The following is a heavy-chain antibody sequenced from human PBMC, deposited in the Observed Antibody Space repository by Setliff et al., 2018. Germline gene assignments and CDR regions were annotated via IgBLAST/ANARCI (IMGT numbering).Heavy chain of an antibody. D-gene: IGHD3-22*01. CDR3: AKDRKNYYDTSGYPDAFDI. CDR2: ITGNGNSL. CDR1: GFRFSIYA. J-gene: IGHJ3*02. Sequence: PLGSLRLSCAASGFRFSIYALSWVRQAPGKGPEWVSTITGNGNSLYYADSVKGRFIVSRDNSKSTMYLQLRSLRADDTAIYYCAKDRKNYYDTSGYPDAFDIWGQGTTVTVSS. V-gene: IGHV3-23*01.